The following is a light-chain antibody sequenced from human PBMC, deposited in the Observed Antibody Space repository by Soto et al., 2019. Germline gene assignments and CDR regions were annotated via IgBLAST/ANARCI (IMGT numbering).Light chain of an antibody. Sequence: DIVMTQSPLSLPVTPGEPASISCRSSQSLLHRNGYNYLDWYLQKPGQSPQLLIYLGSNRASGVTDRFSGSRSGTDFTLELTRVEAEDVGVYYCMQSLQTPYTFRQGTKLEIK. CDR2: LGS. J-gene: IGKJ2*01. V-gene: IGKV2-28*01. CDR1: QSLLHRNGYNY. CDR3: MQSLQTPYT.